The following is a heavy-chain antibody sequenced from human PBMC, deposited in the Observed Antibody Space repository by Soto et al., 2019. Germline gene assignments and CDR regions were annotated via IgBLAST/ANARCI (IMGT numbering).Heavy chain of an antibody. Sequence: EVQLLESGGGLVQPGGSLRLSCAASGFTFSSYAMSWVRQAPGKGLEWVSAISGSGGSTYYADSVKGRFTISRDNSKNTLYLQMNSLRAEDTAVYYWAKLGIVATITAYYFDYWGQGTLVTVSS. D-gene: IGHD5-12*01. CDR3: AKLGIVATITAYYFDY. CDR2: ISGSGGST. CDR1: GFTFSSYA. J-gene: IGHJ4*02. V-gene: IGHV3-23*01.